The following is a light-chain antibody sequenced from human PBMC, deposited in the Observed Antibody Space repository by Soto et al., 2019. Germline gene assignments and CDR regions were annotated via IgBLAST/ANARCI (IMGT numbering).Light chain of an antibody. Sequence: IVLTQSPATLSVSPGERATLSCRASQSISDTLAWYQQKPGQAPRLLIYGASKRATGFPARFSGSGSGTDFTLSISSLQSEDFAVYYCKQYKEWPPFTFGQGTRLEIK. V-gene: IGKV3-15*01. J-gene: IGKJ5*01. CDR3: KQYKEWPPFT. CDR1: QSISDT. CDR2: GAS.